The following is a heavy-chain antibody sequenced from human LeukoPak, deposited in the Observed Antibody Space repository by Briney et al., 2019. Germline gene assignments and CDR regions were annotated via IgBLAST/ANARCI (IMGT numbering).Heavy chain of an antibody. CDR2: IYYSGST. D-gene: IGHD3-10*01. Sequence: SETLSLTCTVSGGSISSSSYYWSWIRQPPGKGLEWIGSIYYSGSTYYNPSLKSRVTISVDTSKNQFSLKLSSVTAADTAVYYCASPIFGELLWPYYYYMDVWGKGTTVTISS. CDR3: ASPIFGELLWPYYYYMDV. CDR1: GGSISSSSYY. V-gene: IGHV4-39*01. J-gene: IGHJ6*03.